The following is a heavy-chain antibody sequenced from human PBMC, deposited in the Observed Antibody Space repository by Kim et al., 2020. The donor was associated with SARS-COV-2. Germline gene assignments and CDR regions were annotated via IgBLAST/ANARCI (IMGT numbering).Heavy chain of an antibody. CDR2: ISCSGGST. V-gene: IGHV3-23*01. D-gene: IGHD6-19*01. Sequence: GGSLRLSCAASGFTFSTYAMSWVRQAPGKGLEWVSGISCSGGSTYYADSVKGRFTISRDNSKNTLYLQMNSLRAEDTAVYYCAKAPVRGWFIYWGQGTLVTVSS. CDR3: AKAPVRGWFIY. J-gene: IGHJ4*02. CDR1: GFTFSTYA.